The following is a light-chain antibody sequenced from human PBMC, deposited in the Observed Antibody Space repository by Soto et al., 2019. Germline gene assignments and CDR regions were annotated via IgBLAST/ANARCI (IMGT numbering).Light chain of an antibody. CDR1: QSVASN. V-gene: IGKV3-15*01. CDR3: QQYNNLPLT. J-gene: IGKJ4*01. Sequence: EIVMTQSPGTLSVSPGERATLSCRASQSVASNLAWYQQKPGQAPRLLIYDASTRATGIPARFSGSGSGTEFTRTISSLQSYHFAVYYCQQYNNLPLTFGGGTKVEIK. CDR2: DAS.